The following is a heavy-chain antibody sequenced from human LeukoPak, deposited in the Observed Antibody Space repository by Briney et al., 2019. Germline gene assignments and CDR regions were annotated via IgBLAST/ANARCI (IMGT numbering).Heavy chain of an antibody. V-gene: IGHV3-23*01. J-gene: IGHJ4*02. D-gene: IGHD3-22*01. CDR2: ISGSGGST. Sequence: GGSLRLSCAASGFTFSSYAMSWVRQAPGKGLEWVLAISGSGGSTYYADSVKGRFTISRDNSKNTLYLQMNSLRAEDTAVYYCAKDWGDSSGYYYLKLDYFDYWGQGTLVTVSS. CDR1: GFTFSSYA. CDR3: AKDWGDSSGYYYLKLDYFDY.